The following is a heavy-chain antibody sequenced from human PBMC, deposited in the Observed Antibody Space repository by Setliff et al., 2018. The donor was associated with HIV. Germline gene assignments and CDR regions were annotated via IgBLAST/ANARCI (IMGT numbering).Heavy chain of an antibody. CDR3: ARERLGRSGFEYLQH. CDR1: GDIFTSYY. Sequence: ASVKVSCKASGDIFTSYYMHWVRQAPGQGPEWMGVINPSGGSTIYAQKFQGRVTMTSDTSTSTVYMQLSTLRSEDTAVYYWARERLGRSGFEYLQHWGQGTLVTVSS. J-gene: IGHJ1*01. V-gene: IGHV1-46*01. D-gene: IGHD3-22*01. CDR2: INPSGGST.